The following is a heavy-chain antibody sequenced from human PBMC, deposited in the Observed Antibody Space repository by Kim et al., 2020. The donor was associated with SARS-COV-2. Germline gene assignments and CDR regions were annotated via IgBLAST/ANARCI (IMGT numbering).Heavy chain of an antibody. D-gene: IGHD5-12*01. J-gene: IGHJ6*03. CDR3: ARGFSGYARGYMDV. V-gene: IGHV4-34*01. Sequence: NPSLKSRVTISVDTSKNQFSLKLSSVTAADTAVYYCARGFSGYARGYMDVWGKGTTVTVSS.